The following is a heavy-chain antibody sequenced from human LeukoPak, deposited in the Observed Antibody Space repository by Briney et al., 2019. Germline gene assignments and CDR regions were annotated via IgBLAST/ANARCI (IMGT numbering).Heavy chain of an antibody. D-gene: IGHD3-3*01. CDR1: GVSIINNNYY. CDR2: VYHSGST. Sequence: SETLSLTCFVSGVSIINNNYYWAWIRQPPGKGLEWIGSVYHSGSTSYNPSLKSRVTMSVDTSKNHFTLKLNSMTAADTAVYSCAGHKYYNFWGSFNWFDPWGQGILVTVSS. V-gene: IGHV4-39*01. J-gene: IGHJ5*02. CDR3: AGHKYYNFWGSFNWFDP.